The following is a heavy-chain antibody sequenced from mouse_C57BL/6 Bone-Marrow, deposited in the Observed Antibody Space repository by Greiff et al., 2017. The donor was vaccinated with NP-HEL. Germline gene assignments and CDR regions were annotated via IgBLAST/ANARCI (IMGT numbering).Heavy chain of an antibody. V-gene: IGHV3-6*01. J-gene: IGHJ3*02. CDR3: ARGGGLRG. Sequence: EVHLVESGPGLVKPSQSLSLTCSVTGYSITSGYYWNWIRQFPGNKLEWMGYISYDGSNNYNPSLKNRISITRDTSKNQFFLKLNSVTTEDTATYYCARGGGLRGWGQGTLVTVSA. CDR2: ISYDGSN. CDR1: GYSITSGYY. D-gene: IGHD2-4*01.